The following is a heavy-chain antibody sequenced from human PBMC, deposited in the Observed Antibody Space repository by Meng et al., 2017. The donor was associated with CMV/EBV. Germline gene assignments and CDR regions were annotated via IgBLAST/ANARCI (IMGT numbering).Heavy chain of an antibody. V-gene: IGHV1-69*05. CDR1: GGTFSSYA. Sequence: SVKVSCKASGGTFSSYAISWVRQAPGQGLEWMGGIIPIFGTANYAQKFQGRVTMTTDTSTSTAYMELRSLRSDDTAVYYCARIDYSLLRGAFDIWGQGTMVTVSS. CDR3: ARIDYSLLRGAFDI. J-gene: IGHJ3*02. D-gene: IGHD4-11*01. CDR2: IIPIFGTA.